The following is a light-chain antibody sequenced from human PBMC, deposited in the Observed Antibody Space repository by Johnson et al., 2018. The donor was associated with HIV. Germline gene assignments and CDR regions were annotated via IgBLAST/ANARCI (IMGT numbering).Light chain of an antibody. CDR1: SSNIGNNY. Sequence: QSVLTQPPSMSAAPGQKVTISCSGSSSNIGNNYVSWYQQLPGTAPKLLIYENNKRPSGIPDRFSGSKSGTSATLGITGLQTGDEADYYCGTWDSTFYVFGTGTKVTVL. CDR2: ENN. CDR3: GTWDSTFYV. V-gene: IGLV1-51*02. J-gene: IGLJ1*01.